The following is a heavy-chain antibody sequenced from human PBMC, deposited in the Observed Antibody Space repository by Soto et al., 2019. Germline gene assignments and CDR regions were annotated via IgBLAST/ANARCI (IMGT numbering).Heavy chain of an antibody. D-gene: IGHD5-18*01. V-gene: IGHV1-8*01. CDR3: AGDDVDTAMRYGMDV. CDR1: GYTFTSYD. CDR2: MNPNSGNT. J-gene: IGHJ6*02. Sequence: ASVKVSCKASGYTFTSYDINWVRQATGQGLEWMGWMNPNSGNTGYAQKFQGRVTMTRNTSISTAYMELSSLRSEDTAVYYCAGDDVDTAMRYGMDVWGQGTRVSVCS.